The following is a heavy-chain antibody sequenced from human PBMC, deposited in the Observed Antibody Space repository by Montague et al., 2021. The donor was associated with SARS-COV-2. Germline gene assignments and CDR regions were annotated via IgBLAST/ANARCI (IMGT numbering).Heavy chain of an antibody. D-gene: IGHD6-13*01. J-gene: IGHJ5*02. CDR2: INHSGSA. Sequence: SETLSLTCAVYGGSFNDYYWSWIRQAPGKGLEWIGEINHSGSAKYNPYNPSLRSRVTMSVDKSKNQFSLNLHSVTAADTAVYYCAGRGVRYSSSWYSYWFDPWGQGTLVTVSS. CDR3: AGRGVRYSSSWYSYWFDP. V-gene: IGHV4-34*01. CDR1: GGSFNDYY.